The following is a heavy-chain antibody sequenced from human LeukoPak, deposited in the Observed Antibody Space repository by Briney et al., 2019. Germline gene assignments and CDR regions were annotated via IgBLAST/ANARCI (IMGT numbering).Heavy chain of an antibody. J-gene: IGHJ6*02. V-gene: IGHV1-2*02. CDR1: GYTFTGYY. CDR2: INPNSGGT. D-gene: IGHD3-3*01. CDR3: ARDTAQLRFLEWLTDYYYGMDV. Sequence: ASVKVSCKASGYTFTGYYMHWVRQAPGQGLEWMGWINPNSGGTNYAQKFQGRVTMTRDTSISTAYMELSRLRSDDTAVYYCARDTAQLRFLEWLTDYYYGMDVWGQGTTVTVSS.